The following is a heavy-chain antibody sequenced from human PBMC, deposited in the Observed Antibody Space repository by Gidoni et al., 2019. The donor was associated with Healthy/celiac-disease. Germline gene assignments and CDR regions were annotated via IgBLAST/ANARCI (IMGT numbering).Heavy chain of an antibody. CDR1: GGSISSSSYY. V-gene: IGHV4-39*01. D-gene: IGHD3-10*01. J-gene: IGHJ4*02. CDR2: IYYSGST. Sequence: QLQLQESGPGLVKPSETLSLTCTVSGGSISSSSYYWGWIRQPPGKGLEWIGCIYYSGSTYYNPSLKSRVTISVDTSKNQFSLKLSSVTAADTAVYYCARQTRGGTMVRGVIMGRDYWGQGTLVTVSS. CDR3: ARQTRGGTMVRGVIMGRDY.